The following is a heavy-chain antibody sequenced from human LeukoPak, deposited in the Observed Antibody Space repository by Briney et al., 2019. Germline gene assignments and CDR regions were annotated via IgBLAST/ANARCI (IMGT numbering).Heavy chain of an antibody. J-gene: IGHJ4*02. Sequence: SSETLSLTCTVSGGSISSYYWSWIRQPPGKGLEWIGYIYYSGSTYYNPFLKSRITISVDTSNNQFSLKLTSVTAADTAVYYCARHCAPRDYYGSGNLIRRTRGNFYFDSWGQGTLVTVSS. D-gene: IGHD3-10*01. CDR1: GGSISSYY. CDR2: IYYSGST. V-gene: IGHV4-59*08. CDR3: ARHCAPRDYYGSGNLIRRTRGNFYFDS.